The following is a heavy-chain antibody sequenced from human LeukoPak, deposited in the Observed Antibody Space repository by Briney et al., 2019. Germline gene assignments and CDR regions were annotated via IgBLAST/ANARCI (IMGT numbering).Heavy chain of an antibody. V-gene: IGHV4-39*01. CDR1: GGSISSSSYY. CDR3: ARNVGYDFWSGSYSFDP. Sequence: SETLSLTCTVSGGSISSSSYYWGWIRQPPGKGLEWIGSIYYSGSTYYNPSLKSRVTISVDTSKNQFSLKLSSVTAADTAVYYCARNVGYDFWSGSYSFDPWGQGTLVTVSS. J-gene: IGHJ5*02. D-gene: IGHD3-3*01. CDR2: IYYSGST.